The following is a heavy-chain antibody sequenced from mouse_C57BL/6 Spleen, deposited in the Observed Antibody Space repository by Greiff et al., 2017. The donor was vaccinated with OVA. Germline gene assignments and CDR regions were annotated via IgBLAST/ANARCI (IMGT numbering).Heavy chain of an antibody. V-gene: IGHV1-26*01. Sequence: EVQLQQSGPELVKPGASVKISCKASGYTFTDYYMNWVNQSHGKSLEWIGDINPNNGGTSYNQKFKGKATLTVDKSSSTAYMELRSLTSEDSAVYYCARKEAYGAFDYWGQGTTLTVSS. D-gene: IGHD1-1*02. CDR2: INPNNGGT. CDR3: ARKEAYGAFDY. J-gene: IGHJ2*01. CDR1: GYTFTDYY.